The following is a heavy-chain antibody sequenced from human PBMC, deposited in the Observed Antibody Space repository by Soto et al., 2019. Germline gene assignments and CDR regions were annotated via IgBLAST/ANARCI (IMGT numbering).Heavy chain of an antibody. D-gene: IGHD2-8*01. CDR3: AREPEDGVPGDF. Sequence: QVQLVQSGAAVKEPGASVKVSCKASGYTFTSHTIHWARQAPGQGLGWMGWIIVSHGRPRIAPQFQGRVTFTTDTSATTAYMELNSLTAEDTAVYFCAREPEDGVPGDFWGQGTLVVVSS. J-gene: IGHJ4*02. CDR1: GYTFTSHT. V-gene: IGHV1-3*01. CDR2: IIVSHGRP.